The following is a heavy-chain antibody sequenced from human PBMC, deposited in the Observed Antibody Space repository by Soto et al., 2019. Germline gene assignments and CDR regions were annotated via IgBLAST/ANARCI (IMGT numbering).Heavy chain of an antibody. D-gene: IGHD3-10*01. Sequence: PSETLSLTCTVSVGSISSGDYYWSWIRQPPGKGLEWIGYIYYSGSTYYNPSLKSRVTISVDTSKSQFSLKLSSVTAADTAVYYCARERLERVWFGELFLAYGMDVWGQGTTVTVSS. J-gene: IGHJ6*02. CDR1: VGSISSGDYY. CDR2: IYYSGST. V-gene: IGHV4-30-4*01. CDR3: ARERLERVWFGELFLAYGMDV.